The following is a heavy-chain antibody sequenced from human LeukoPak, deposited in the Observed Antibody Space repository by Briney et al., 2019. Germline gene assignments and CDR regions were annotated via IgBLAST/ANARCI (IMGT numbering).Heavy chain of an antibody. J-gene: IGHJ4*02. V-gene: IGHV3-30*18. CDR1: GFTFSNYG. D-gene: IGHD1-26*01. Sequence: GRSLRLSCAASGFTFSNYGMHWVRQAPGKGLEWVAVISYDGSNKYYPDSVKGRFTISRDNSKTTVYLQMNSLRAEDTAVYYCAKDRGVGATLNHFAYWGQGTLVTVSS. CDR2: ISYDGSNK. CDR3: AKDRGVGATLNHFAY.